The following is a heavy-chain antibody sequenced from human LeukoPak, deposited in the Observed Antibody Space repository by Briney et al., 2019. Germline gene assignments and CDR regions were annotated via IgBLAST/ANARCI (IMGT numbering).Heavy chain of an antibody. CDR2: ISSSGTTI. CDR3: ARAHIAAACVFDY. J-gene: IGHJ4*02. CDR1: GSTFATYG. Sequence: QPGWSPRVTRADTGSTFATYGMHCVPQAQGKGLEWVSYISSSGTTIYYAVSVKGRLTISRDNAKNSLYLQMNSLRAEDMAVYYCARAHIAAACVFDYWGLGTLVTVSS. V-gene: IGHV3-48*03. D-gene: IGHD6-13*01.